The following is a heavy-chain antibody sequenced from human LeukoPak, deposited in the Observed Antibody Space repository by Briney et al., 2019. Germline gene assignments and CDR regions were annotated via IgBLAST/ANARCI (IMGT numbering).Heavy chain of an antibody. J-gene: IGHJ6*03. CDR2: IIPIFGTA. CDR1: GYTLTELS. Sequence: SVKVSCKVSGYTLTELSMHWVRQAPGQGLEWMGGIIPIFGTANYAQKFQGRVTITTDESTSTAYMELSSLRSEDTAVYYCAREADEGLSVNYMDVWGKGTTVTVSS. CDR3: AREADEGLSVNYMDV. D-gene: IGHD5/OR15-5a*01. V-gene: IGHV1-69*05.